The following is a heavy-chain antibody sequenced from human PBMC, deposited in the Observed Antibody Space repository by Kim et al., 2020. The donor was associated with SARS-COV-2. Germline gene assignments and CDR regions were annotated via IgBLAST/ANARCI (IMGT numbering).Heavy chain of an antibody. CDR1: GGTFSSYA. J-gene: IGHJ4*02. CDR2: IIPIFGTA. D-gene: IGHD6-13*01. V-gene: IGHV1-69*13. Sequence: SVKVSCKASGGTFSSYAISWVLQAPGQGLEWMGGIIPIFGTANYAQKFQGRVTITADESTSTAYMELSSLRSEDTAVYYCASDSIAAAGMAFDYWGQGTLVTVSS. CDR3: ASDSIAAAGMAFDY.